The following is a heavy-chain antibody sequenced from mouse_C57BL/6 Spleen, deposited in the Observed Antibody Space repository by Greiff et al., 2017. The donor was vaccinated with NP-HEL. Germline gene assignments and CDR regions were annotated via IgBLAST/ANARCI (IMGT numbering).Heavy chain of an antibody. Sequence: EVQLQQSGAELVRPGASVKLSCTASGFNIKDDYMHWVKQRPEQGLEWIGWIDPENGDTEYASKFQGKATITADTSSNTAYLQLSSLTSEDTAVYYCTTGGVATFDYWGQGTTLTVSS. CDR3: TTGGVATFDY. CDR2: IDPENGDT. D-gene: IGHD1-1*01. V-gene: IGHV14-4*01. CDR1: GFNIKDDY. J-gene: IGHJ2*01.